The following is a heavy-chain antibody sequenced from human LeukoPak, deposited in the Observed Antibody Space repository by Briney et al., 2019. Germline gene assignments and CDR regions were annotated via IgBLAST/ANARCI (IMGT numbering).Heavy chain of an antibody. V-gene: IGHV4-39*07. J-gene: IGHJ3*02. D-gene: IGHD3-22*01. CDR1: GVSISSSNSY. CDR2: IYYSGNT. Sequence: SETLSLTCTVSGVSISSSNSYWGWIRQPPGKGLEWIGSIYYSGNTYYNASLKSQVSISIDTSKNQFSLRLTSVTAADTAVYYCARAHASGYFDVFDIWGQGTMVTVSS. CDR3: ARAHASGYFDVFDI.